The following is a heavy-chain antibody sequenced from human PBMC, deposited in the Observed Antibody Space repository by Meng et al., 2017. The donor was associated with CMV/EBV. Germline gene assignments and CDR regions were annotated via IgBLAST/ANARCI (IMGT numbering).Heavy chain of an antibody. CDR3: ARVRGILGSGYYYYYYGMAV. CDR1: GGSVSSGSYY. J-gene: IGHJ6*02. CDR2: IYYSGST. V-gene: IGHV4-61*01. Sequence: SETLSLTCTVSGGSVSSGSYYWSWIRQPPGKGLEWIGYIYYSGSTNYNPSLKSRVTISVDTSKNQFSLKLSSVTAADTAVYYCARVRGILGSGYYYYYYGMAVWGQGTTVTVSS. D-gene: IGHD3-16*01.